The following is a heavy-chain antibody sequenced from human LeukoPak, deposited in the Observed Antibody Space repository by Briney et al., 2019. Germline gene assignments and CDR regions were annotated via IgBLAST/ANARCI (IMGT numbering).Heavy chain of an antibody. Sequence: SETLSLTCTVSGGSISSYYWSWIRQPPGKGLDWIGYIYHTGTTNYNPSLKSRVTMSVDTSKDQFSLKLSSVTAADTAVYYCARQNPAAEGQGLDHWGQGALVTVSS. V-gene: IGHV4-59*08. CDR2: IYHTGTT. CDR3: ARQNPAAEGQGLDH. D-gene: IGHD6-13*01. J-gene: IGHJ4*02. CDR1: GGSISSYY.